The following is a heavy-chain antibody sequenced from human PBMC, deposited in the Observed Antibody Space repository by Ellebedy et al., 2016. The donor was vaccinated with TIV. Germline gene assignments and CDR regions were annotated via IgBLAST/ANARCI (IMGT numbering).Heavy chain of an antibody. V-gene: IGHV3-7*03. D-gene: IGHD3-10*01. CDR2: INKDGSEK. J-gene: IGHJ4*02. CDR1: GLTFSFYW. CDR3: ASPPGVVAL. Sequence: GESLKISCAGSGLTFSFYWMSWVRQAPGKGPEWVANINKDGSEKFYVDSVKGRFTISRDNAKNSLYLQMNSLRAEDTAVYYCASPPGVVALWGQGTLVTVSS.